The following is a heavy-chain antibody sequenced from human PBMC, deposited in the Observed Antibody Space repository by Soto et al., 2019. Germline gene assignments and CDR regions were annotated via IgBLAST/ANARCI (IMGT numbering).Heavy chain of an antibody. D-gene: IGHD2-21*02. CDR3: ARDAGPATANAFDI. V-gene: IGHV3-23*01. Sequence: GGSLRLSCAASGFTFSSYAMSWVRQAPGKGLEWVSAISGSGGSTYYADSVKGRFTISRDNAKNSLYLQMNSLRAEDTAVYYCARDAGPATANAFDIWGQGTMVTVSS. CDR2: ISGSGGST. J-gene: IGHJ3*02. CDR1: GFTFSSYA.